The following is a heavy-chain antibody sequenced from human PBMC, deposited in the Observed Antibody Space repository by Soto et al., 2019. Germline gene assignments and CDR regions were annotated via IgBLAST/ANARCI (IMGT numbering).Heavy chain of an antibody. Sequence: GSLRLSCAASGFTFSDYYFTWIRQAPGKGLEWVSYISFSGSTIYYADSVKGRFTISRDNAKISLYLQMNNLRPEDTAVYYCAGGDSGSFDSWGQGTLVTVSS. CDR3: AGGDSGSFDS. V-gene: IGHV3-11*01. D-gene: IGHD3-16*01. CDR1: GFTFSDYY. CDR2: ISFSGSTI. J-gene: IGHJ4*02.